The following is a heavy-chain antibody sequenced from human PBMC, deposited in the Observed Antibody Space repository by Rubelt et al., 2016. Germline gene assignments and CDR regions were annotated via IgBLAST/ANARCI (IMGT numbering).Heavy chain of an antibody. CDR2: INLGGSS. Sequence: QVQLQQGGAGLLKPSETLSLTCAVYGGSFSGYYWSWIRQPPGKGLEWIGEINLGGSSNYNPSLKTRVTISVDTSKNQFSLTVNSVTAAVTGIYYCARLGPKWIQQRPFDCWGQGSLVIVSS. D-gene: IGHD5-18*01. CDR3: ARLGPKWIQQRPFDC. CDR1: GGSFSGYY. J-gene: IGHJ4*02. V-gene: IGHV4-34*02.